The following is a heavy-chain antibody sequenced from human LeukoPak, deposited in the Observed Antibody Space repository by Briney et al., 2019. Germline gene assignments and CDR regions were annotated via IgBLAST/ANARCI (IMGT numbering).Heavy chain of an antibody. Sequence: GGSLRLSCAASGFTFSNYAMGWVRQAPGKGLEWVSDISGSGGDTNYADSVKGRFTISRDNSKDKLDLQMNSLRAEDTAIYYCATFRYSWYVPEFDYWGQGTLVTVSS. CDR2: ISGSGGDT. V-gene: IGHV3-23*01. CDR3: ATFRYSWYVPEFDY. D-gene: IGHD6-13*01. CDR1: GFTFSNYA. J-gene: IGHJ4*02.